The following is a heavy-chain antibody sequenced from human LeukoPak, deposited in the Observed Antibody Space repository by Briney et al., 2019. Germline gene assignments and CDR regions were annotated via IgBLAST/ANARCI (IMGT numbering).Heavy chain of an antibody. CDR1: GGSISSGGYY. J-gene: IGHJ5*02. CDR3: ARSPRWDTAMVPRFDP. V-gene: IGHV4-61*08. CDR2: IYYSGST. Sequence: KSSQTLSLTCTVSGGSISSGGYYWSWIRQPPGKGLEWIGYIYYSGSTNYNPSLKSRVTISVDTSKNQFSLKLSSVTAADTAVYYCARSPRWDTAMVPRFDPWGQGTLVTVSS. D-gene: IGHD5-18*01.